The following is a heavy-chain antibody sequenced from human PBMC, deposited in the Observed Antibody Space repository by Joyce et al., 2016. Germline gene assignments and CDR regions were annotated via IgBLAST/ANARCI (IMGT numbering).Heavy chain of an antibody. CDR2: LNRDGTTT. V-gene: IGHV3-74*03. CDR3: ARGPYCAAYCQTHGPFYFDR. D-gene: IGHD2-21*01. J-gene: IGHJ4*02. CDR1: GFAFGNYW. Sequence: EARLVQSGGGFFQPGESLRLSCEASGFAFGNYWMYWVREVPGKEAEWVSSLNRDGTTTEYADSGEGRFTISRDNDKNTRYLDMNSLRVDDTAVFFCARGPYCAAYCQTHGPFYFDRWGQGTQVTVST.